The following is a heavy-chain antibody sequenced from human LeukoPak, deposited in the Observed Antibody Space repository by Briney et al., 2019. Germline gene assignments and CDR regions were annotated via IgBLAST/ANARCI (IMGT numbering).Heavy chain of an antibody. CDR1: GFTFSSYD. CDR2: ISGSGGST. J-gene: IGHJ2*01. Sequence: PGGSLRLSCAVSGFTFSSYDMNWVRQAPGTGLEWVSSISGSGGSTYYADSVKGRFTISRDNSKSTLYLQMNSLRAEDTAVYYCAKESWGSGWYFDLWGCGTLVTVSS. V-gene: IGHV3-23*01. CDR3: AKESWGSGWYFDL. D-gene: IGHD7-27*01.